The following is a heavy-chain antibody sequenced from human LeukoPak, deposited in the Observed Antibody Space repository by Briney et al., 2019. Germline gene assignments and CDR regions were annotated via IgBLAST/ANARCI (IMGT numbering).Heavy chain of an antibody. J-gene: IGHJ5*01. Sequence: GGSLRLSCAASGFTFSDYSMNWLRQAPGKGLDWVSSISSSSTYIYYADSVKGRFTISRDNAKNSLYLQMDSLRAEDTAVYYCAQQLVPAYNWFDSWGQGTLVTVSS. CDR2: ISSSSTYI. CDR1: GFTFSDYS. V-gene: IGHV3-21*01. CDR3: AQQLVPAYNWFDS. D-gene: IGHD6-13*01.